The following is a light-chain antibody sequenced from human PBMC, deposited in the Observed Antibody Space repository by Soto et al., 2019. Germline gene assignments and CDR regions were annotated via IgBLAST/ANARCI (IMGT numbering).Light chain of an antibody. CDR1: SSDVGGYNY. CDR3: SSFTSRNTLV. Sequence: QSALTQPASVSGSPGQSITISCTGTSSDVGGYNYVSWYQHHPNKAPKLMIYEVSNRPSGVSDRFSGSKSGNTAPLTISGLQAEDEADYYCSSFTSRNTLVFGTGTKLTVL. CDR2: EVS. J-gene: IGLJ1*01. V-gene: IGLV2-14*01.